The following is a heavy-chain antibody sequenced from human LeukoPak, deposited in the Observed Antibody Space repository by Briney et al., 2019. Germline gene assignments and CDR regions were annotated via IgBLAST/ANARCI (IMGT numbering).Heavy chain of an antibody. J-gene: IGHJ4*02. CDR2: INHSGST. Sequence: PSETLSLTCTVSGVSISSDDFSWGWFRQPPGKGLEWIGEINHSGSTNYNPSLKSRVTISVDTSKNQFSLKLSSVTAADTAVYYCARGHDVDYWGQGTLVTVSS. CDR3: ARGHDVDY. V-gene: IGHV4-39*07. D-gene: IGHD1-1*01. CDR1: GVSISSDDFS.